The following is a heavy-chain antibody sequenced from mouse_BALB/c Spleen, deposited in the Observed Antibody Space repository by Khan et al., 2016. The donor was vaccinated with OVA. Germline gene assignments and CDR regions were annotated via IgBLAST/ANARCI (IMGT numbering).Heavy chain of an antibody. V-gene: IGHV1-80*01. J-gene: IGHJ3*01. CDR1: GYAFSNYL. CDR3: ARNEYDYCAY. D-gene: IGHD2-14*01. Sequence: QVQLKESGAELVRPGSSVKLSCKASGYAFSNYLMNWVKQGPGQGLEWIGQIYPGDGSTNYNGKFKDKATLTADKSSSTAYMQLSSLTSEDSAVYFCARNEYDYCAYWGQGTMVTVSA. CDR2: IYPGDGST.